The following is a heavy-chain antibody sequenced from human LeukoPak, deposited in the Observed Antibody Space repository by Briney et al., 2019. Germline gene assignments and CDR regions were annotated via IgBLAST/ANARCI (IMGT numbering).Heavy chain of an antibody. J-gene: IGHJ4*02. D-gene: IGHD5-24*01. CDR3: ARAERWLQNDY. CDR1: GYTFTSYD. V-gene: IGHV7-4-1*02. Sequence: ASVKVSCKASGYTFTSYDINWVRQAPGQGLEWLGWINTNTGNPTFAQGFTGRFVFSLDTSVSTAYLQISSLKDEDTAVYYCARAERWLQNDYWGQGTLVTVSS. CDR2: INTNTGNP.